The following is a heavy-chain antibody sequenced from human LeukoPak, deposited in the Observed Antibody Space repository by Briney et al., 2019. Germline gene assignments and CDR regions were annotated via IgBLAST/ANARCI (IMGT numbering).Heavy chain of an antibody. V-gene: IGHV4-59*01. D-gene: IGHD1-26*01. CDR1: GSSISSYY. CDR3: ARAPGSGWGAFDI. J-gene: IGHJ3*02. Sequence: SSETLSLTCSVSGSSISSYYWSWIRQPPGKGLEWIGYIYYSGSTNYNPSLKSRVTISVDTSKNQFSLKLRSVTAADTAVYHCARAPGSGWGAFDIWGQGTMVTVSS. CDR2: IYYSGST.